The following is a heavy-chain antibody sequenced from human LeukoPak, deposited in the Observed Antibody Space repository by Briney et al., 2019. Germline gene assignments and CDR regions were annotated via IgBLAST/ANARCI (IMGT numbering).Heavy chain of an antibody. D-gene: IGHD3-10*01. CDR3: ARGSRGGYYMDV. CDR2: IYYSGST. J-gene: IGHJ6*03. CDR1: GCSISSHY. V-gene: IGHV4-59*11. Sequence: SETLSLTRTVSGCSISSHYWRGLGPPPGKELEGVGYIYYSGSTNYNPSLKSRVTISVDTSKNQFLLMLSSVTAADTAVYYCARGSRGGYYMDVWGKGTTVTVSS.